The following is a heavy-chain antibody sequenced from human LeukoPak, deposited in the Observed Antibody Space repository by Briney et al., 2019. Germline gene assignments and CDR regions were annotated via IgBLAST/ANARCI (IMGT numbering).Heavy chain of an antibody. CDR1: GFTFSSYG. Sequence: GRSLGLSCAASGFTFSSYGMHWVRQAPGKGLEWVAVIWYDGSNKYYADSVKGRFTISRDNSKNTLYLQMNSLRAEDTAVYYCARDLSSGWTPYFDYWGQGTLVTVSS. CDR2: IWYDGSNK. J-gene: IGHJ4*02. D-gene: IGHD6-19*01. V-gene: IGHV3-33*01. CDR3: ARDLSSGWTPYFDY.